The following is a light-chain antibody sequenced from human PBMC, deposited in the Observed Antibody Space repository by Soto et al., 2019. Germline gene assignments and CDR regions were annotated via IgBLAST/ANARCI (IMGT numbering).Light chain of an antibody. CDR3: KQSYSIPWT. Sequence: DIQLTQSPSSLSASVGDRVTITCRASQDISHYLAWYQQKPGKAHKFLIYAAYSLQSGVHSRFSGSASGTDFTLTIESLQPEDFATYYCKQSYSIPWTFGQGTKVDI. V-gene: IGKV1-39*01. CDR2: AAY. J-gene: IGKJ1*01. CDR1: QDISHY.